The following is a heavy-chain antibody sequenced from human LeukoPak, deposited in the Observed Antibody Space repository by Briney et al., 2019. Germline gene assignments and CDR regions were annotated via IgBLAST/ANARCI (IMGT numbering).Heavy chain of an antibody. Sequence: ETLSLTCAVYGGSISSYYWSWIRQPPGKGLEWIGYIYYSGSTNYNPSLKSRVTISVDTSKNQFSLKLSSVTAADTAVYYCARPTVTTYAFDIWGQGTMVTVSS. J-gene: IGHJ3*02. CDR2: IYYSGST. V-gene: IGHV4-59*01. D-gene: IGHD4-17*01. CDR3: ARPTVTTYAFDI. CDR1: GGSISSYY.